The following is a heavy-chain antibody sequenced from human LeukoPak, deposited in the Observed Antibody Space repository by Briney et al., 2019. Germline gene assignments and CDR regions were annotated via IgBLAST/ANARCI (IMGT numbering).Heavy chain of an antibody. CDR3: ARRGGAYSAAGPINWFDP. J-gene: IGHJ5*02. V-gene: IGHV3-7*03. D-gene: IGHD6-13*01. CDR2: INRDGSER. CDR1: GFTFSNYW. Sequence: GGSLRLSCAASGFTFSNYWMTWVRQAPGKGLEWVANINRDGSERYYVDSVKGRFTISRDDAKSSLYLQMNSLRAEDTAVYYCARRGGAYSAAGPINWFDPWGQGTLVTVSS.